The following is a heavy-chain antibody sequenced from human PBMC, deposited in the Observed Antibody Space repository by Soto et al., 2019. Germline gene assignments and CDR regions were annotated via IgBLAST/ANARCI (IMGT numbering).Heavy chain of an antibody. CDR2: IYHSGST. CDR3: AREAWQWLVGDYYYYGMDV. D-gene: IGHD6-19*01. V-gene: IGHV4-4*02. Sequence: QVQLQESGPGLVKPSGTLSLTCAVSGGSISSSNWWSWVRQPPGKGLEWIGEIYHSGSTNYNPSLKSRVTISVDKSKNQFSPKLSSVTAADTAVYYCAREAWQWLVGDYYYYGMDVWGQGTTVTVSS. J-gene: IGHJ6*02. CDR1: GGSISSSNW.